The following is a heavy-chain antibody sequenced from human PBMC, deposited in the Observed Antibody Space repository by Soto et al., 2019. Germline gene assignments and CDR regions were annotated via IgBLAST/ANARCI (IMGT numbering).Heavy chain of an antibody. CDR2: IITAFGPA. D-gene: IGHD6-13*01. Sequence: QVQLVQSGAXXXKXXXXXXXXXTAXGXXXXXYAXXXLRXAXXXGLEWMGGIITAFGPAIYAQKFHGRVSITADESTQTAHMDLSSLRSEDTAVYYCAAGGSWARLDNWGQGTLVTVSS. CDR3: AAGGSWARLDN. CDR1: GXXXXXYA. J-gene: IGHJ4*02. V-gene: IGHV1-69*01.